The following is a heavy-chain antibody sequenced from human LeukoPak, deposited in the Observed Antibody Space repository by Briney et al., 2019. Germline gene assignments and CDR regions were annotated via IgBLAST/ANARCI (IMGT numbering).Heavy chain of an antibody. J-gene: IGHJ4*02. V-gene: IGHV4-61*08. Sequence: PSETLSLTCTVSGGSISSGDYYWSWIRQPPGKGLEWIGYIYYSGSTNYNPSLKSRVTISVDTSKNQFSLKLSSVTAADTAVYYCARVANDDRPFDYWGQGTLVTVSS. CDR3: ARVANDDRPFDY. CDR1: GGSISSGDYY. CDR2: IYYSGST. D-gene: IGHD1-1*01.